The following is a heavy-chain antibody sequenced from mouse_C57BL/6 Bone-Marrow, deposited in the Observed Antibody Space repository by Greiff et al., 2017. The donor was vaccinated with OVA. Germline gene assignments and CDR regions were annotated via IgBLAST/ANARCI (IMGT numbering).Heavy chain of an antibody. CDR2: IYPGDGDT. V-gene: IGHV1-80*01. D-gene: IGHD2-2*01. CDR1: GYAFSSYW. Sequence: VQLQQSGAELVKPGASVKISCKASGYAFSSYWMNWVKQRPGKGLEWIGQIYPGDGDTNYNGKFKGKATLTADKSSSTAYMQLSSLTSEDSAVYFCARGYPYYYAMDYWGQGTSVTVSS. J-gene: IGHJ4*01. CDR3: ARGYPYYYAMDY.